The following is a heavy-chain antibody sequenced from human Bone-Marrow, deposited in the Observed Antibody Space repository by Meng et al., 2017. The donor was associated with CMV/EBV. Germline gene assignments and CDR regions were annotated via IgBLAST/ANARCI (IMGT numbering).Heavy chain of an antibody. CDR2: ISSSGSTI. CDR3: ARDLSRADYGDEYYYYYGMDV. J-gene: IGHJ6*02. D-gene: IGHD4-17*01. CDR1: GFTFSDYY. Sequence: GSLRLSCAASGFTFSDYYMSWIRQAPGKGLEWVSYISSSGSTIYYADSVKGRFTISRDNAKNSLYLQMNSLRAEDTAVYYCARDLSRADYGDEYYYYYGMDVWGQGPTVTVSS. V-gene: IGHV3-11*01.